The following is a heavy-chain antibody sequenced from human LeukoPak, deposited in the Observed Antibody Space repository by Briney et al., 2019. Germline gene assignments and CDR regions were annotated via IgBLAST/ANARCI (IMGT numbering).Heavy chain of an antibody. V-gene: IGHV3-23*01. CDR2: ISGSGGST. CDR3: AKEGDYYDSSGYQSYYFDY. CDR1: GFTFSIYA. Sequence: GGSLRLSCTASGFTFSIYAMSWVRQAPGKGLEWVSAISGSGGSTYYADSVKGRFTISRDNSKNTLYLQMNSLRAEDTAVYYCAKEGDYYDSSGYQSYYFDYWGQGTLVTVSS. J-gene: IGHJ4*02. D-gene: IGHD3-22*01.